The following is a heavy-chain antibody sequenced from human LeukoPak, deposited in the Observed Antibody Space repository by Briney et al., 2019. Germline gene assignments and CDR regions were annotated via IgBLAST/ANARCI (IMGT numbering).Heavy chain of an antibody. CDR2: IYYSGST. CDR1: GGSISSGSYY. V-gene: IGHV4-61*10. D-gene: IGHD6-13*01. CDR3: ARGLAAAAGTGEIDY. Sequence: SQTLSLTCTVSGGSISSGSYYWSWIRQPAGKGLEWIGYIYYSGSTNYNPSLKSRVTISVDTSKNQFSLKLSSVTAADTAVYYCARGLAAAAGTGEIDYWGQGTLVTVSS. J-gene: IGHJ4*02.